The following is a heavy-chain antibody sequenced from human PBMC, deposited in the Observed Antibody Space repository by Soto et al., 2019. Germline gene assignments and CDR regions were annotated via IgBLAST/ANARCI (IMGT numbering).Heavy chain of an antibody. V-gene: IGHV3-33*01. Sequence: SLKISCAASSFTFSSYGMHWVRQAPGKGLEWVAVTWYDGSNKYYTDSVKGRFTISRDNSKNTLYLQMNSLRAEDTAVYYCAREQALTVMDTRYYYGFHVWGQGNTGTGSS. CDR3: AREQALTVMDTRYYYGFHV. J-gene: IGHJ6*02. CDR2: TWYDGSNK. D-gene: IGHD5-18*01. CDR1: SFTFSSYG.